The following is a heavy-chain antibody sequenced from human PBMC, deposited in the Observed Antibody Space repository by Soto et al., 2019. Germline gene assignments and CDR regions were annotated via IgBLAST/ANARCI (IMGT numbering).Heavy chain of an antibody. Sequence: EVQLVESGGGLVQPGGSLRLSCAASGFTFSSYCMHWVRQAPGKGLVWVSRINSDGSSTSYADSVKGRFTISRDNAKNTLYLQMNSLRAEDTAVYYCARSIAAGVNWFDPWGQGTLVTVSS. CDR2: INSDGSST. J-gene: IGHJ5*02. D-gene: IGHD2-15*01. CDR3: ARSIAAGVNWFDP. V-gene: IGHV3-74*01. CDR1: GFTFSSYC.